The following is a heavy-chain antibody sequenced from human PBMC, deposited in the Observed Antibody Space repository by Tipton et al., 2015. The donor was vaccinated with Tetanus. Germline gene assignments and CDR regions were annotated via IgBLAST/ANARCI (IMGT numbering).Heavy chain of an antibody. CDR2: VWYDGRNK. D-gene: IGHD1-1*01. V-gene: IGHV3-33*03. CDR3: AKDVIWNLRYFQH. J-gene: IGHJ1*01. CDR1: GFTFRNYG. Sequence: SLRLSCAASGFTFRNYGMHWVRQAPGRGLVWVAIVWYDGRNKYYADSVEGRLTISRDNAKNSLYLQMNSLRVEDTAVYYCAKDVIWNLRYFQHWGQGTVVTVSS.